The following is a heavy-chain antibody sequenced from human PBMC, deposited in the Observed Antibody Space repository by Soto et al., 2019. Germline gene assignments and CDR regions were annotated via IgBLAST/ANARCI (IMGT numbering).Heavy chain of an antibody. J-gene: IGHJ4*02. CDR3: ARRYGTTFDY. CDR2: IYYSGST. D-gene: IGHD1-7*01. V-gene: IGHV4-59*01. Sequence: QVQLQESGPGLVKPSETLSLTCTVSGGSISSYYWSWIRQPPGKGLEWIGYIYYSGSTNYNPSLKSRVTISVDTSKNQFSLKLSSVTAADPAVYYCARRYGTTFDYWGQGTLVTVSS. CDR1: GGSISSYY.